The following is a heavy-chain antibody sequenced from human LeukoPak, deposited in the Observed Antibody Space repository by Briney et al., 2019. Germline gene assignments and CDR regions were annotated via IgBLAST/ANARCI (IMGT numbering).Heavy chain of an antibody. V-gene: IGHV1-69*13. CDR2: IIPIFGTA. CDR3: ARMGLLLPTFDY. D-gene: IGHD2-15*01. J-gene: IGHJ4*02. CDR1: GYTFTSYA. Sequence: GGSVKVSCKASGYTFTSYAMNWVRQAPGQGLEWMGGIIPIFGTANYAQKFQGRVTITADESTSTAYMELSSLRSEDTAAYYCARMGLLLPTFDYWGQGTLVTVSS.